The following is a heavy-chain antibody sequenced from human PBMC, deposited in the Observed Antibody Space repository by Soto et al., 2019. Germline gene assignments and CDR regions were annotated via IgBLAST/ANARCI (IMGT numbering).Heavy chain of an antibody. CDR2: ISSNGSYI. D-gene: IGHD2-8*01. CDR3: ARGRYRGMYFSSFDY. CDR1: GFTFSGYS. V-gene: IGHV3-21*06. Sequence: EVQLVESGGDLVKPGGSLRLSCAASGFTFSGYSMNWVRQAPGKGLEWVSSISSNGSYIYYRDSVRGRFTISRDNANNSLYLQMNSVRADDTDVYYCARGRYRGMYFSSFDYWGQGSLVTVSS. J-gene: IGHJ4*02.